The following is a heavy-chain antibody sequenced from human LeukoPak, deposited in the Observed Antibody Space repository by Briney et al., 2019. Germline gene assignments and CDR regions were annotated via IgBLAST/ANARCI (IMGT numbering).Heavy chain of an antibody. J-gene: IGHJ4*02. CDR1: GGAISSYY. CDR2: IYTSGST. CDR3: AXXXXXXXXXXXXDY. Sequence: SETLSLTCTVSGGAISSYYWSWIRQPAGKGLEWIGRIYTSGSTNYNPSLKSRGTMSVDTSKNQFSLKLSYWTTSDTAGYYCAXXXXXXXXXXXXDYWGXXTXVTVSS. V-gene: IGHV4-4*07.